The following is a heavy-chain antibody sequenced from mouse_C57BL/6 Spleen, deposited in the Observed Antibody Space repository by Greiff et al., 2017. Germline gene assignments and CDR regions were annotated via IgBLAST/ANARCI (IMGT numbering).Heavy chain of an antibody. J-gene: IGHJ1*03. Sequence: QVQLQQPGAALVMPGASVKLSCKASGYTFTSYWMHWVKPSPGQGLEWIGAIDPSDSYTKYTQKFSCQSTLTVDKSSRTGYMQRSRLTYEDSAVYYCARNILNYDGSSYSYWYFDVWGTGTTVTVSS. V-gene: IGHV1-69*01. CDR2: IDPSDSYT. CDR3: ARNILNYDGSSYSYWYFDV. D-gene: IGHD1-1*01. CDR1: GYTFTSYW.